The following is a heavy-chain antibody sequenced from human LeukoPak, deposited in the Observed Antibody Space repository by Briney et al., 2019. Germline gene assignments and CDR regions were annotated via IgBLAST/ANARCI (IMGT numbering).Heavy chain of an antibody. V-gene: IGHV4-59*11. J-gene: IGHJ6*03. CDR2: IYYSGST. CDR1: GGSISSHY. CDR3: ARRYREVAARPQGYYYYYMDV. Sequence: SETLSLTCTVSGGSISSHYWSWIRQPPGKGLEWIGYIYYSGSTNYNPSLKSRVTISVDTSKNQFSLKLSSVTAADTAVYYCARRYREVAARPQGYYYYYMDVWGKGTTVTVSS. D-gene: IGHD6-6*01.